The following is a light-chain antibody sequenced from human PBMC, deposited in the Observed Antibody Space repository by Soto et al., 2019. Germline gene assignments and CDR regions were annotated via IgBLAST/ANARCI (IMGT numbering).Light chain of an antibody. J-gene: IGKJ1*01. CDR2: GAY. Sequence: EIVLTQSPGTLSLSPGDRPTLSCRASQSISSSFLAWYQQKPGQAPRLLMSGAYSRATGIPDRFSGSGSGTDFTLIINRLEPEDFAVYYCQQYGSSGTFGQGTKVDIK. CDR3: QQYGSSGT. CDR1: QSISSSF. V-gene: IGKV3-20*01.